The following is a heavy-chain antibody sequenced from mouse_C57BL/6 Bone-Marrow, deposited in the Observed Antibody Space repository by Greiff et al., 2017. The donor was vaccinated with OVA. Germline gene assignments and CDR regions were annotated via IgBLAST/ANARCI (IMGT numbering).Heavy chain of an antibody. V-gene: IGHV1-76*01. CDR2: IYPGSGNT. CDR1: GYTFTDYY. J-gene: IGHJ3*01. Sequence: VQGVESGAELVRPGASVKLSCKASGYTFTDYYINWVKQRPGQGLEWIARIYPGSGNTYYNEKFKGKATLTAEKSSSTAYMQLSSLTSEDSAVYFCAREDSAYWGQGTLVTVSA. CDR3: AREDSAY.